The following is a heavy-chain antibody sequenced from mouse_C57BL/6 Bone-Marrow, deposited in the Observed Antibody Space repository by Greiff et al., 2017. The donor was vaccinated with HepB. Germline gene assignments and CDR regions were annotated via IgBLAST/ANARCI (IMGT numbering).Heavy chain of an antibody. V-gene: IGHV1-9*01. CDR3: ASQGGSFTWAWFAY. CDR1: GYTFTGYW. CDR2: ILPGSGST. Sequence: VQLQQSGAELMKPGASVKLSCKATGYTFTGYWIEWVKQRPGHGLEWIGEILPGSGSTNYNEKFKGKATFTADTSYNTAYMQLSCLTTDDTAIYYSASQGGSFTWAWFAYWGQGTLVTVSA. D-gene: IGHD1-1*01. J-gene: IGHJ3*01.